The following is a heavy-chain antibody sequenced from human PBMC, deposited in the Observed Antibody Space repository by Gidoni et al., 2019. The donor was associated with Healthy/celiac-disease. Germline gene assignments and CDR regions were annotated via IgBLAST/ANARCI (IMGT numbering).Heavy chain of an antibody. CDR2: IRSKAYGGTT. J-gene: IGHJ4*02. CDR3: TRVPAYSSTPVAPGY. D-gene: IGHD6-13*01. CDR1: VFTFGDYA. V-gene: IGHV3-49*05. Sequence: EVQLVESGGGLVKPGRSLSLSCTASVFTFGDYAMSWFRQAPGKGLEWVGFIRSKAYGGTTEYAASVKGRFTISRDDSKSIAYLQMNSLKTEDTAVYYCTRVPAYSSTPVAPGYWGQGTLVTVSS.